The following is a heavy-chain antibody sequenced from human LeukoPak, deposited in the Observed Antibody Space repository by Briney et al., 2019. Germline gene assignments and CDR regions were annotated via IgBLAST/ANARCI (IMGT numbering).Heavy chain of an antibody. J-gene: IGHJ4*02. D-gene: IGHD4-23*01. Sequence: PGGSLRLSCAASGFTFSSYAMSWVRQAPRRGLEWVSAIRGGAGSTFYADSVKGRFTISRDIPKNTLYLQMNSLRAEDTAVYYCAKNGISHFDYWGQGTLVTVSS. CDR1: GFTFSSYA. CDR3: AKNGISHFDY. CDR2: IRGGAGST. V-gene: IGHV3-23*01.